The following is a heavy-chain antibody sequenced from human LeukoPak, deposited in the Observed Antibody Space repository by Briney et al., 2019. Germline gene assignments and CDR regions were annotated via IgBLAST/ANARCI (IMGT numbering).Heavy chain of an antibody. D-gene: IGHD2-2*01. CDR1: GGTFSSYA. CDR2: IIPIFGTA. CDR3: ARESGYCSSTSCFPFDY. V-gene: IGHV1-69*13. Sequence: ASVKVSCKASGGTFSSYAISWVRQAPGQGLEWMGGIIPIFGTANYAQKFQGRVTITADESTSTAYTELSSLRSEDTAVYYCARESGYCSSTSCFPFDYWGQGTLVTVSS. J-gene: IGHJ4*02.